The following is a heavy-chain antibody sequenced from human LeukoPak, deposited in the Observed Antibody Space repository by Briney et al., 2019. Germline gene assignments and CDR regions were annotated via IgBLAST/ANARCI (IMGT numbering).Heavy chain of an antibody. J-gene: IGHJ4*02. V-gene: IGHV3-7*01. D-gene: IGHD3-10*01. CDR1: GFTFSSYW. CDR3: ARPQNYYYGSGSYPLGY. CDR2: IKQDGSEK. Sequence: QPGGSLRLSCAASGFTFSSYWMSWVRQAPGKGLEWVANIKQDGSEKYYVDSVKGRFTISRDNAKNSPYLQMNSLRAEDTAVYYCARPQNYYYGSGSYPLGYWGQGTLVTVSS.